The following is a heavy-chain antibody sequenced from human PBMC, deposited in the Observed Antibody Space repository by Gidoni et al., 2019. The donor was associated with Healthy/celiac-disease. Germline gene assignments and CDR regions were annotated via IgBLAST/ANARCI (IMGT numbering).Heavy chain of an antibody. CDR1: GFTFSSYE. CDR2: ISSSGSTI. V-gene: IGHV3-48*03. D-gene: IGHD5-18*01. Sequence: EVQLVESGGGLVQPGGSLRLSCAASGFTFSSYEMNWVRQAPGKGLEWVSYISSSGSTIYYADSVKGRFTISRDNAKNSLYLQMNSLRAEDTAVYYCARGETLAGGIQLWSALAFDYWGQGTLVTVSS. J-gene: IGHJ4*02. CDR3: ARGETLAGGIQLWSALAFDY.